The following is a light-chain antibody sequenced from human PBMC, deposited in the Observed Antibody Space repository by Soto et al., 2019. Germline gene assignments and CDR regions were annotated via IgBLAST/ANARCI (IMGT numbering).Light chain of an antibody. V-gene: IGLV2-14*03. CDR3: SSYTHTSTS. Sequence: QSALTQPASVSGSPGQSITISCTGTSSDIGIFNYVSWYQQHPGKAPKLIIYAVSNRPSGVSDRFSGSKSGNTASLTISGLQTEDEADYYCSSYTHTSTSFATGTKVTVL. J-gene: IGLJ1*01. CDR2: AVS. CDR1: SSDIGIFNY.